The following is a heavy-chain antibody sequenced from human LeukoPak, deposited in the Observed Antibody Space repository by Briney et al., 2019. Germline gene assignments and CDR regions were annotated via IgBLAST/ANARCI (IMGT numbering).Heavy chain of an antibody. J-gene: IGHJ6*02. Sequence: SETLSLTCTVSGGSVNSDGHFWSWIRRPPGKGLEWIGYSYHRGSYSYNPSLKSRVTISLDMSKSQFSLKLSSVTAADTAVYFCAKNRGWYAMDVWGQGTAVTVSS. V-gene: IGHV4-61*08. CDR3: AKNRGWYAMDV. CDR2: SYHRGSY. CDR1: GGSVNSDGHF. D-gene: IGHD6-19*01.